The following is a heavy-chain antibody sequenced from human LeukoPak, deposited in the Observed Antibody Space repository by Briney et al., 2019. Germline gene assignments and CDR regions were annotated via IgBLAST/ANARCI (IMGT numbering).Heavy chain of an antibody. CDR2: ISYDGSNK. CDR3: AKVRYGVVVITPNYFDY. D-gene: IGHD3-22*01. CDR1: GFTFSSYA. J-gene: IGHJ4*02. Sequence: GGSLRLSCAASGFTFSSYAMHWVRQAPGKGLEWVAVISYDGSNKYYADSVKGRFTISRDNSKNTLYVQMNSLRAEDTAIYYCAKVRYGVVVITPNYFDYWGQGTLVTVSS. V-gene: IGHV3-30*04.